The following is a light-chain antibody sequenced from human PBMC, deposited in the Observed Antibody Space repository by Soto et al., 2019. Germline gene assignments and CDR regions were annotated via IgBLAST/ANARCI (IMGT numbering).Light chain of an antibody. J-gene: IGLJ1*01. V-gene: IGLV2-14*01. CDR3: SSYTTAGTYV. CDR2: HVS. CDR1: SSNIGGNS. Sequence: QSVLTQPPSVSAAPGQKVTISCSGSSSNIGGNSVSWYQQLPGTAPKLLIYHVSYRPSGASNRFSGSKSANTASLTISGLQAEDEADYYCSSYTTAGTYVFGPGTKVTVL.